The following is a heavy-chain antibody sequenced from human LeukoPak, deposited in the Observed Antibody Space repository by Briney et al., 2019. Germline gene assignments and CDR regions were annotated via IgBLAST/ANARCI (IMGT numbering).Heavy chain of an antibody. V-gene: IGHV4-34*06. CDR2: IDERGGA. Sequence: SETLSLTCAVYGGSIGFSSWKWFRQSPGKGLQWIGEIDERGGAKCNPSLKTQVTLSMDTSKGQVSLRLDSVTAADTAVYYCGIFYDGSMDWGRGTLVTVSS. J-gene: IGHJ4*02. D-gene: IGHD3-10*01. CDR1: GGSIGFSS. CDR3: GIFYDGSMD.